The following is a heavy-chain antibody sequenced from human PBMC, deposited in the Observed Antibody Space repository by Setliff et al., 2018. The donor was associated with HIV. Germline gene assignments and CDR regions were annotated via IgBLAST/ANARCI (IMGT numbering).Heavy chain of an antibody. V-gene: IGHV4-59*08. CDR2: IYYNGIT. CDR1: GGFISNHY. D-gene: IGHD1-20*01. J-gene: IGHJ6*02. CDR3: ARHDASYYKWNDEVIWNHYGLDV. Sequence: PSETLSLTCTISGGFISNHYWNWIRQPPGKGLEWIGSIYYNGITNYNPSLTSRVIISVDTSKNQFSVKLNSVTAADTAVYYCARHDASYYKWNDEVIWNHYGLDVWGQGTTVTVSS.